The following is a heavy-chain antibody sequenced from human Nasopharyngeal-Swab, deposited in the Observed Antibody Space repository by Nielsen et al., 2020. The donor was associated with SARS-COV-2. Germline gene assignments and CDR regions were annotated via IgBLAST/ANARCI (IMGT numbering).Heavy chain of an antibody. CDR1: GYTLTELS. V-gene: IGHV1-24*01. J-gene: IGHJ2*01. Sequence: ASVKVSCKVSGYTLTELSMHWVRQAPGKGLEWMGGFDPEDGETIYAQKFQGRVTMTEDTSTDTAYMELSSLRSEDTAVHYCATEYNWNYGPRYFDLWGRGTLVTVSS. D-gene: IGHD1-7*01. CDR3: ATEYNWNYGPRYFDL. CDR2: FDPEDGET.